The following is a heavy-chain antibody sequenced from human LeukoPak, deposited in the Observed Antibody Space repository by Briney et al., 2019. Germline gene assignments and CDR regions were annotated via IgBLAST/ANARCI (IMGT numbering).Heavy chain of an antibody. J-gene: IGHJ3*02. CDR1: GGTFSSYA. Sequence: GASVKVSCKASGGTFSSYAISWVRQAPGQGLEWMGWMNPNSGNTGYAQKFQGRVTMTRNTSISTAYMELSSLRSEDTAVYYCARRSPLIAAAGDDAFDIWGQGTMVTVSS. V-gene: IGHV1-8*02. CDR3: ARRSPLIAAAGDDAFDI. D-gene: IGHD6-13*01. CDR2: MNPNSGNT.